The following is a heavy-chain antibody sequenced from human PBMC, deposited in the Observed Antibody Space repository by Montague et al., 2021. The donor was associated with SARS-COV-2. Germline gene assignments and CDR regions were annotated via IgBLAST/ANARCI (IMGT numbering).Heavy chain of an antibody. CDR3: ARGEYSGGWYGLKYYFDY. V-gene: IGHV4-34*01. CDR2: INHSGST. Sequence: SETLSLTCAVYGRSFSGYYWSWIRQPPGKGLEWIGEINHSGSTNYNPSLKSRVTISVDTSKNQFSLKLSSVTAADTAVYYCARGEYSGGWYGLKYYFDYWGQGTLVTVSS. D-gene: IGHD6-19*01. CDR1: GRSFSGYY. J-gene: IGHJ4*02.